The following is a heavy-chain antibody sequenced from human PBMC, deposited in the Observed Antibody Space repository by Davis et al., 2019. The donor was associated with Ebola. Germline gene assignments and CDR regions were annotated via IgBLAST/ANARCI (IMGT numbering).Heavy chain of an antibody. CDR3: ARDAQMTTVTPGEYYYYYGMDV. CDR2: INPSGGST. V-gene: IGHV1-46*01. D-gene: IGHD4-17*01. Sequence: ASVKVSCKASGGTFTSYYMHWVRQAPGQGLEWMGIINPSGGSTSYAQKFQGRVTMTRDTSTSTVYMELSSLRSEDTAVYYCARDAQMTTVTPGEYYYYYGMDVWGQGTTVTVSS. CDR1: GGTFTSYY. J-gene: IGHJ6*02.